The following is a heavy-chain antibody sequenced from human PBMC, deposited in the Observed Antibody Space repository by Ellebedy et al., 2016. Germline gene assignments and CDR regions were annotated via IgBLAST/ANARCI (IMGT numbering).Heavy chain of an antibody. V-gene: IGHV3-49*03. Sequence: GESLKISXTASGFTFGDYAMSWFRQAPGKGLEWVGFIRSKAYGGTTEYAASVKGRFTISRDDSKSIAYLQMNSLKTEDTAVFYCSRFDYGSGNYFNSFDYWGQGTLVTVSS. J-gene: IGHJ4*02. CDR2: IRSKAYGGTT. D-gene: IGHD3-10*01. CDR3: SRFDYGSGNYFNSFDY. CDR1: GFTFGDYA.